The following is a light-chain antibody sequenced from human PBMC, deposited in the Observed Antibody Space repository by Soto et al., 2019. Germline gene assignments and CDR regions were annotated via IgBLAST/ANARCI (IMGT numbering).Light chain of an antibody. CDR2: GAS. V-gene: IGKV3-15*01. CDR1: QSVSSRY. CDR3: QQYNNWPWT. J-gene: IGKJ1*01. Sequence: EILLTQSPGTLSLSPGERATLSCRASQSVSSRYLAWYQQKPGKAPRVLIYGASTRAPGFPARFSGSGSGTDFTLTISSLQSEDFAVYYCQQYNNWPWTFGQGTKVDIK.